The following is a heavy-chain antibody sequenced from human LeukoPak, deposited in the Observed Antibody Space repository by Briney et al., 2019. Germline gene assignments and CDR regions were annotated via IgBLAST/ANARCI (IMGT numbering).Heavy chain of an antibody. J-gene: IGHJ5*02. CDR3: VREAGYCASVCLKSNWFDP. D-gene: IGHD2-15*01. CDR2: ISNGNT. Sequence: GGSLRLSCAASGFPFSNHAMSWVRQPPGKGLEWVAAISNGNTYYADSVRGRFAISRDDSKNMVYLQMNSLRDEDMALYYCVREAGYCASVCLKSNWFDPWGQGTQVTVSS. V-gene: IGHV3-23*01. CDR1: GFPFSNHA.